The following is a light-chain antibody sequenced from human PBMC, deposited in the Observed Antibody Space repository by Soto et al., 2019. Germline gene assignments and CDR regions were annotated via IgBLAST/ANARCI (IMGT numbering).Light chain of an antibody. CDR1: HTFSSF. Sequence: DIQMTQSPSSLSAPVGDTVTITCRASHTFSSFLNWYQQRPGKAPKLLISGASTLRSGVPSRFSGSGSGTKFTLTINGLQPEDFATYYCLQSYSSPFTFGQGTKLEVK. CDR3: LQSYSSPFT. V-gene: IGKV1-39*01. J-gene: IGKJ2*01. CDR2: GAS.